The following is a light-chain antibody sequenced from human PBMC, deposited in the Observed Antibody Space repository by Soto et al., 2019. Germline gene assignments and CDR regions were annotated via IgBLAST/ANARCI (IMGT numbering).Light chain of an antibody. J-gene: IGKJ2*01. Sequence: DIQMTQGPSSVSASVGDRVTITCRASQGISSWLAWYQHKPGKAPKLLIYAASSLQSGVPSRFSGSGSGTDFTLTISSLQPEDFATYYCQQANSFPYTFGQGTKVEIK. CDR3: QQANSFPYT. V-gene: IGKV1-12*01. CDR2: AAS. CDR1: QGISSW.